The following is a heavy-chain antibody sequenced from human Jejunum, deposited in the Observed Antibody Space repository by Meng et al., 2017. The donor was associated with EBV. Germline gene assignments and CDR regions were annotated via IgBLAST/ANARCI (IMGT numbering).Heavy chain of an antibody. Sequence: QVQVQASGPGLVKPSETLSLTCTVSGGSVSTASYYWSWIRQSPGKGLEWIGYIYYSGNTNYNPSLKSRATITVDTSKNQFSLKLSSVTAADTAVYYCARVVDYYERSGYPDFWGQGTLVTVSS. D-gene: IGHD3-22*01. J-gene: IGHJ4*02. CDR1: GGSVSTASYY. CDR2: IYYSGNT. CDR3: ARVVDYYERSGYPDF. V-gene: IGHV4-61*01.